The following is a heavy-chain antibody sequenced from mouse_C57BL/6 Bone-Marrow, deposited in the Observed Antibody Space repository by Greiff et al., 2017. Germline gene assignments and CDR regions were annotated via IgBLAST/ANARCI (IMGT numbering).Heavy chain of an antibody. CDR1: GYTFTDHT. D-gene: IGHD1-1*01. CDR3: ARECSSYQSAMDY. CDR2: IYPRDGST. J-gene: IGHJ4*01. V-gene: IGHV1-78*01. Sequence: VQVVESDAELVKPGASVKISCKVSGYTFTDHTIHWMKQRPEQGLEWIGYIYPRDGSTKYNEKFKGKATLTADKSSSTAYMQLNSLTSEDSAVYFCARECSSYQSAMDYWGQGTSVTVSS.